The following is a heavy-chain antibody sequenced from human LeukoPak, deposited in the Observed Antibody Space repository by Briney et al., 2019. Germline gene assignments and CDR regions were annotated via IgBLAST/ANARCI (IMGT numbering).Heavy chain of an antibody. CDR1: GFTVSSNY. D-gene: IGHD1-26*01. CDR3: ARAAVVGGYYFEY. J-gene: IGHJ4*02. V-gene: IGHV3-53*01. Sequence: PGGSLRLSCAASGFTVSSNYMSWVRQAPGKGLEWVSIIFAGVGTYYADSVEGRFTISRDNSKNTLYLQMNGLQAEDTAVYYCARAAVVGGYYFEYWGQGTLVTVSS. CDR2: IFAGVGT.